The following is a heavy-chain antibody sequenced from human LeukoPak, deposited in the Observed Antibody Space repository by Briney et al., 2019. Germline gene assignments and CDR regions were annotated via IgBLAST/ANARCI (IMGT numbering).Heavy chain of an antibody. D-gene: IGHD2-2*01. CDR3: ARDCSSTSCYEAEYFQH. J-gene: IGHJ1*01. CDR1: GGTFSSYA. Sequence: GASVKVSCKASGGTFSSYAISWVRQAPGQGLEWMGGIIPIFGTANYAQKSQGRVTITADESTSTAYMELSSLRSEDTAVYYCARDCSSTSCYEAEYFQHWGQGTLVTVSS. CDR2: IIPIFGTA. V-gene: IGHV1-69*13.